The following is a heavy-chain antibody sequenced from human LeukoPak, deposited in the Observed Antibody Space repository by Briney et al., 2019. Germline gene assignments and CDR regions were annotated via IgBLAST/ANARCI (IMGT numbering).Heavy chain of an antibody. CDR3: ARTSGLYFDY. V-gene: IGHV4-59*01. Sequence: SETLSLTCTVSGGSISSYYWSWIRQPPGKGLEWIGYIYYSGSTNYNPSLKSRVTISVDTSKNQFSLKLSSVTAADTAVYYCARTSGLYFDYWGQGTLVTVSS. D-gene: IGHD6-25*01. CDR1: GGSISSYY. J-gene: IGHJ4*02. CDR2: IYYSGST.